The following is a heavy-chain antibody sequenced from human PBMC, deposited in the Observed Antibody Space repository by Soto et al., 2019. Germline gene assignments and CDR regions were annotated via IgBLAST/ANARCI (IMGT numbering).Heavy chain of an antibody. CDR1: GFTVSSNY. CDR3: GRVTFAEYDYIWGSYRNAEYFQP. CDR2: ISSSSSTI. J-gene: IGHJ1*01. V-gene: IGHV3-48*01. D-gene: IGHD3-16*02. Sequence: PGGSLRLSCAASGFTVSSNYMSWVRQAPGKGLERVTYISSSSSTIYYADSVKGRITISRDNAKNSQYLQMNSLRTEDTAVNYCGRVTFAEYDYIWGSYRNAEYFQPWGKGTLVT.